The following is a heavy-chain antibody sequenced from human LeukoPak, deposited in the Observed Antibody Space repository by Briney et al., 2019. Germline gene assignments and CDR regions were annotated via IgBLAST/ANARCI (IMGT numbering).Heavy chain of an antibody. CDR3: ARAFNSEPLTPEYYMDV. CDR2: ISYDGSNK. Sequence: PGGSLRLSCAASGFTFSSYAMHWARQAPGKGLEWVAVISYDGSNKYYADSVKGRFTISRDNAKNSLYLQMSSLRAEDTAVYYCARAFNSEPLTPEYYMDVWGKGTTVTVSS. V-gene: IGHV3-30*04. D-gene: IGHD1-14*01. J-gene: IGHJ6*03. CDR1: GFTFSSYA.